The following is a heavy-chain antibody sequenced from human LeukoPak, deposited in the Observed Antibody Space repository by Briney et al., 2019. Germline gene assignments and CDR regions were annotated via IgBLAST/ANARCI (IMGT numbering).Heavy chain of an antibody. CDR1: GFIFRNYA. V-gene: IGHV3-23*01. CDR3: AKWGDYDILTGYYVSDF. J-gene: IGHJ4*02. D-gene: IGHD3-9*01. CDR2: ITGSGDTT. Sequence: GGSLRLSCAASGFIFRNYAMSWVRQAPGKGLEWVSAITGSGDTTYYADSVKGRFTISRDNSKNTLYVEMNTLRAEDTAVYYCAKWGDYDILTGYYVSDFWGQGTLVTASS.